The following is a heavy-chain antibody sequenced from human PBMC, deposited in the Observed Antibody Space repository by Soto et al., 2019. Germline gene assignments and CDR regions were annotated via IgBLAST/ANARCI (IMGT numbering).Heavy chain of an antibody. J-gene: IGHJ4*02. V-gene: IGHV2-26*01. Sequence: QVTLKESGPVLVKPTETLTLTCTVSGFSLSNARMGVSWIRQPPGKALEWLAHIFSNDEKSYSTSLKSRLTISKDTSKSQVVLTMTNMDPVDTATYYCARIVSDYVWGSYRYTLAFVDYWGQGTLVTVSS. CDR1: GFSLSNARMG. CDR2: IFSNDEK. D-gene: IGHD3-16*02. CDR3: ARIVSDYVWGSYRYTLAFVDY.